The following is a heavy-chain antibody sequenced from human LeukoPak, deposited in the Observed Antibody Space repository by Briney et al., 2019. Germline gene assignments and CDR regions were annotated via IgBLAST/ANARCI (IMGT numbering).Heavy chain of an antibody. CDR1: GFTFSSYS. Sequence: GGSLRLSCAASGFTFSSYSMNWVRQAPGKGLEWVSYISSSSSTIYYADSVKGRFTISRDNAKNSLYLQMNSLRAEDTAVYYCAKSPSYYYDSSGYYDYWGQGTLVTVSS. D-gene: IGHD3-22*01. CDR2: ISSSSSTI. CDR3: AKSPSYYYDSSGYYDY. V-gene: IGHV3-48*04. J-gene: IGHJ4*02.